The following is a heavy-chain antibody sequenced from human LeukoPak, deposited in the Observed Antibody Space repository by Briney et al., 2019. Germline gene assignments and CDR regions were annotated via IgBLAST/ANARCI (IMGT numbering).Heavy chain of an antibody. CDR3: AKRIDYGDYYFDY. J-gene: IGHJ4*02. V-gene: IGHV3-23*01. CDR2: ISSSGSGDNT. CDR1: GVTLSTYA. D-gene: IGHD4-17*01. Sequence: GGSLRLSCAASGVTLSTYAMSWARQAPGKGLEWVSGISSSGSGDNTYYADSVKGRFTISRDNSKNTLYLQMNSLRAEDTAVYYCAKRIDYGDYYFDYWGQGTLVTVSS.